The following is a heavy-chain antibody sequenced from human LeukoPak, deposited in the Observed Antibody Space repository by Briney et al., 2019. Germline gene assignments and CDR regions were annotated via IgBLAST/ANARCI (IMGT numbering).Heavy chain of an antibody. CDR2: IYYSGST. CDR1: GGSISSSSYY. V-gene: IGHV4-39*02. CDR3: ARDCSGGSCYWGYFDY. D-gene: IGHD2-15*01. Sequence: SETLSLTCTVSGGSISSSSYYWGWIRQPRGGGLEWIGSIYYSGSTYYNPSLKSRVTISVDTSKNQFSLKLSSVTAADTAVYYCARDCSGGSCYWGYFDYWGQGTLVTVSS. J-gene: IGHJ4*02.